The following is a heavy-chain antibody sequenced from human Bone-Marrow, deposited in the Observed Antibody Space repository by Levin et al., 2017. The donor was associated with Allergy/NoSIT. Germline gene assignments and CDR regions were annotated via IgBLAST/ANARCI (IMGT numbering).Heavy chain of an antibody. J-gene: IGHJ4*02. CDR1: GYTFIGYY. CDR3: ALGDYYDSSSCFDY. D-gene: IGHD3-22*01. V-gene: IGHV1-2*02. Sequence: GESLKISCQASGYTFIGYYMHWVRQAPGQGLEWMGWINPKNGDTNYAQKFQGRVTMTRDTSISTAYMELSRLRFDDTAVYYCALGDYYDSSSCFDYWGQGTLVTVSS. CDR2: INPKNGDT.